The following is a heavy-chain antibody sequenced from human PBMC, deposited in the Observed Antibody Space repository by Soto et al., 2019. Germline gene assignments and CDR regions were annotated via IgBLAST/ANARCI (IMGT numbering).Heavy chain of an antibody. CDR3: ASPQSGNYLYYFDY. CDR2: IIPIFGTA. CDR1: GGTFSSYA. J-gene: IGHJ4*02. Sequence: QVQLVQSGAEVKKPGSSVKVSCKASGGTFSSYAISWVRQAPGQGLEWMGGIIPIFGTANYARKFQGRVTITADDSTSTAYMELSSLRSEDTAVYYCASPQSGNYLYYFDYWGQGTLVTVSS. D-gene: IGHD4-4*01. V-gene: IGHV1-69*01.